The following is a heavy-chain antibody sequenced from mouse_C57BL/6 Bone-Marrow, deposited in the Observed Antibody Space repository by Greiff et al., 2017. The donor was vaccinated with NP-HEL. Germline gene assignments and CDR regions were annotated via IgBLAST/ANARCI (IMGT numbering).Heavy chain of an antibody. D-gene: IGHD1-1*01. J-gene: IGHJ2*01. V-gene: IGHV3-1*01. Sequence: VQLKESGPGMVKPSQSLSLTCTVTGYSITSGYDWHWIRHFPGNKLEWMGYISYSGSTNYNPSLKSRISITHDTSKNHFFLKLNSVTTEDTATYYCARAQYGSSFYFDYWGQGTTLTVAS. CDR3: ARAQYGSSFYFDY. CDR1: GYSITSGYD. CDR2: ISYSGST.